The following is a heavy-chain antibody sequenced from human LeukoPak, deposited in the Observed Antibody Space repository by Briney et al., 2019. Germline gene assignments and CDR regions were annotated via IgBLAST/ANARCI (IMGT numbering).Heavy chain of an antibody. J-gene: IGHJ6*03. Sequence: PSETLSLTCTVSGGSISSYYWSWIRQPPGKGLEWIGYIYYSGSTNYNPSLKSRVTISVDTSENQFSLKLSSVTAADTAVYYCARDSSGWSGGYYYYMDVWGKGTTVTVSS. CDR1: GGSISSYY. D-gene: IGHD6-19*01. CDR2: IYYSGST. V-gene: IGHV4-59*01. CDR3: ARDSSGWSGGYYYYMDV.